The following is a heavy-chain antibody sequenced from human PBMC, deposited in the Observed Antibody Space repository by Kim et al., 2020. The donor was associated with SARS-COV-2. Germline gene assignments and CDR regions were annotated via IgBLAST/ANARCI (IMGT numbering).Heavy chain of an antibody. Sequence: GGSLRLSCAASGFTFSSYWMDWVRQAPWKGLVWVSRIKGDGTSTSYADSVKGRFTISRDNAKNTLYLQMNSLRAEDTAVYYCARDFYYGSGSPWGQGTLVTVSS. CDR3: ARDFYYGSGSP. CDR1: GFTFSSYW. J-gene: IGHJ5*02. CDR2: IKGDGTST. D-gene: IGHD3-10*01. V-gene: IGHV3-74*01.